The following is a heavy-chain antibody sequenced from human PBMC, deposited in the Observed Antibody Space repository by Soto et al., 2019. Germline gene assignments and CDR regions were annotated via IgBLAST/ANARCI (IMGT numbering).Heavy chain of an antibody. D-gene: IGHD4-4*01. CDR3: ASRFTVNYYYYYGMDV. CDR1: GFTFSSYS. V-gene: IGHV3-48*02. Sequence: PGGSLRLSCAASGFTFSSYSMNWVRQAPGKGLEWVSYISSSSSTIYYADSVKGRFTISRDNAKNSLYLQMNSLRDEDTAVYYCASRFTVNYYYYYGMDVWGQGTTVTVSS. J-gene: IGHJ6*02. CDR2: ISSSSSTI.